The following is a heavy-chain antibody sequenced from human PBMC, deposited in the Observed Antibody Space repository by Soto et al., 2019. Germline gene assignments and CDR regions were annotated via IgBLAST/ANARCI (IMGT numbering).Heavy chain of an antibody. V-gene: IGHV1-18*04. D-gene: IGHD4-17*01. J-gene: IGHJ4*02. CDR3: ARGSYDYGDYDPSVEKFDH. Sequence: ASVKGCCTTSGYSFTSYGISWVRQAPGQGLEWMGWLSGYNGNTNYAQRLQGRVTLTTDTSATTAYMELRSLRSDDTAVYYCARGSYDYGDYDPSVEKFDHWGKGNMGIV. CDR1: GYSFTSYG. CDR2: LSGYNGNT.